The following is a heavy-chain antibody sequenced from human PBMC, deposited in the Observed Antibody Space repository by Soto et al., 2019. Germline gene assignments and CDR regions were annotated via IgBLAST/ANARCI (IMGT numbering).Heavy chain of an antibody. CDR3: AKGIDKKYHRRGNAFDI. J-gene: IGHJ3*02. CDR2: ISGSGGST. V-gene: IGHV3-23*01. D-gene: IGHD2-2*01. Sequence: PGGSLRLSCAASGFTFSSYARSWVRQAPGKGLEWVSAISGSGGSTYYADSVKGRFTISRDNSKNTLYLQMNSLRAEDTAVYYCAKGIDKKYHRRGNAFDIWGQGTMVTVSS. CDR1: GFTFSSYA.